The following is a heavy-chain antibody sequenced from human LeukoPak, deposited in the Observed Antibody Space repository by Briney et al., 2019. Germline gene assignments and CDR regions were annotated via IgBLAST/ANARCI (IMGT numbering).Heavy chain of an antibody. J-gene: IGHJ4*02. Sequence: QPGGSLRLSCAASGFTFSSYAMSWVRQAPGKGLEWVSNMNQDGSEKYYVDSVKARFTISRDNAKNSLFLQMNSLRAEDTAVYYCARDYYESSGYFPFDNWGQGTLVTVSS. CDR3: ARDYYESSGYFPFDN. CDR2: MNQDGSEK. V-gene: IGHV3-7*01. D-gene: IGHD3-22*01. CDR1: GFTFSSYA.